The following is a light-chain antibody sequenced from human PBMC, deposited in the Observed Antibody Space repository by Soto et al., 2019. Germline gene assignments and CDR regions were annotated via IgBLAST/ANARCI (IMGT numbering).Light chain of an antibody. CDR3: SSYAGSNNFEV. CDR1: SSDVGGYNY. J-gene: IGLJ2*01. V-gene: IGLV2-8*01. CDR2: EVS. Sequence: QSALTQPPSASGSPGQSVTISCTGTSSDVGGYNYVSWYQQHPGKAPKLMIYEVSKRPSGFPDRFSGSKSGNTASLTVSGLQAEDEADYYCSSYAGSNNFEVFGGGTKVTVL.